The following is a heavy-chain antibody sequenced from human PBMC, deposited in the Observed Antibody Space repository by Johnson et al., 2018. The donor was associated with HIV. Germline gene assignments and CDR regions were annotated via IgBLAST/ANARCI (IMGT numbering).Heavy chain of an antibody. CDR1: GFTFSSYT. V-gene: IGHV3-64*01. J-gene: IGHJ3*02. D-gene: IGHD1-7*01. Sequence: VQLVESGGGLVQPGGSLRLSCAASGFTFSSYTMHWVRQAPGKGLEYVSAISSNGGSTYYANSVKGRFTISRDNSKNPLYLQMGSLRAEDMTVYYCARSRGTGTTNAFDIWGQGTMVTVSS. CDR2: ISSNGGST. CDR3: ARSRGTGTTNAFDI.